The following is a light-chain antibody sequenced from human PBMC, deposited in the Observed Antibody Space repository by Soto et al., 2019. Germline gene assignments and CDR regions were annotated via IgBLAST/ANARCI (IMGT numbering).Light chain of an antibody. CDR2: DAS. CDR3: QQFNSYPV. V-gene: IGKV1-13*02. Sequence: IQLTQSPSSLSASVGDRVAITCRASQGISSALAWYQQKPGKAPKLLIYDASSLESGVPSRFSGSGSGTDFTLTFSSLKPEDFATYYCQQFNSYPVFGGGTKVDIK. J-gene: IGKJ4*01. CDR1: QGISSA.